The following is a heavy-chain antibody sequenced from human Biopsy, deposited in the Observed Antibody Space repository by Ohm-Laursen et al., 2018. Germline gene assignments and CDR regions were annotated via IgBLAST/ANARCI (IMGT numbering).Heavy chain of an antibody. D-gene: IGHD2-15*01. CDR2: INQAGTT. Sequence: GTLSLTWPVFGKTFSDYQWSWIRQPPGKGLEWIGQINQAGTTNYNPSLKSRVSISADASKYEFSLRLTSVTAADTAVYLCGNEVHGRDYWGLGAQVTVSS. CDR3: GNEVHGRDY. CDR1: GKTFSDYQ. V-gene: IGHV4-34*08. J-gene: IGHJ4*02.